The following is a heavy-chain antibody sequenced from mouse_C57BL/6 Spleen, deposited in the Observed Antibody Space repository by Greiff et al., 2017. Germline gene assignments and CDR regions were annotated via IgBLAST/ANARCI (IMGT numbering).Heavy chain of an antibody. Sequence: EVQLVESGGGLVKPGGSLKLSCAASGFTFSDYGMHWVRQGPEKGLEWVAYISSGSGTIYYADKVKGRATISRDNAKNTLILQMTSIRSKDTAMYYCARPYYNNYEYYYAMDYWGQGTSVTVSS. J-gene: IGHJ4*01. CDR2: ISSGSGTI. CDR3: ARPYYNNYEYYYAMDY. D-gene: IGHD2-5*01. CDR1: GFTFSDYG. V-gene: IGHV5-17*01.